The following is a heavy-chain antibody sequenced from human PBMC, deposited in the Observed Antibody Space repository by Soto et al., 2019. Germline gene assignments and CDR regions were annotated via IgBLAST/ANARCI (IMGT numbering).Heavy chain of an antibody. CDR3: ARDGALYDYGANGHDAFDI. J-gene: IGHJ3*02. Sequence: SETLSLTCTVSGGSVSSGSYYWSWIRQPPGKGLEWIGYIYYSGSTNYNPSLKSRVTISVDTSKNQFSLKLSSVTAADTAVYYCARDGALYDYGANGHDAFDIWGQGTMVTVSS. D-gene: IGHD4-17*01. CDR2: IYYSGST. V-gene: IGHV4-61*01. CDR1: GGSVSSGSYY.